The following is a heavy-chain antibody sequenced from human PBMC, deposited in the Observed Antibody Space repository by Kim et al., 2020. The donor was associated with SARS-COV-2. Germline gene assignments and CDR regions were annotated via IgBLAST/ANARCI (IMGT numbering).Heavy chain of an antibody. CDR3: VRSVAGADNWVDP. CDR2: IDFRSEII. J-gene: IGHJ5*02. CDR1: GFMLSSFG. V-gene: IGHV3-48*04. D-gene: IGHD6-19*01. Sequence: GGSLRLSCEASGFMLSSFGIHWVRQAPGKGLEWVSYIDFRSEIIHYADFVQGRFTISRENAKNSVSLQMTGLRAEDTAVYYCVRSVAGADNWVDPWGHGT.